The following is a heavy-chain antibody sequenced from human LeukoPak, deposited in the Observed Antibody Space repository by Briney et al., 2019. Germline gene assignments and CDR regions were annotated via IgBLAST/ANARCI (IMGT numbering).Heavy chain of an antibody. D-gene: IGHD6-13*01. J-gene: IGHJ3*02. V-gene: IGHV3-66*01. CDR2: IYSGGST. CDR1: GFTVSSNY. CDR3: ARGQAAGNDAFDI. Sequence: GGSLRLSCAASGFTVSSNYMSWVRQAPGKGLEWVSVIYSGGSTYYADSVKGRFTISRDNSKNTLYLQMNSLRAVDTAVYYCARGQAAGNDAFDIWGQGTMVTVSS.